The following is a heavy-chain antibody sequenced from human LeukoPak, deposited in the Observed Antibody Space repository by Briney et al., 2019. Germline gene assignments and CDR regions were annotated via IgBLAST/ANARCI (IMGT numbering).Heavy chain of an antibody. CDR1: GFTFNSYA. Sequence: GGSLRLSCAASGFTFNSYAMSWVRQAPGKGLEWVSAIRGSGGSTYYADSVKGRFTISRDNSKNTLYLQMHSLRAEDTAVYYCAKDPLQGSGFQDWGQGTLVTVSS. CDR2: IRGSGGST. V-gene: IGHV3-23*01. J-gene: IGHJ4*02. D-gene: IGHD3-10*01. CDR3: AKDPLQGSGFQD.